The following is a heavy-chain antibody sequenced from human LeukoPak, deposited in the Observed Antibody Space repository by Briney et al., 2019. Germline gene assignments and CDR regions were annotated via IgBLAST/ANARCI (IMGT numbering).Heavy chain of an antibody. CDR2: ISYDGSDK. CDR3: ATRPASETYYGVLDY. D-gene: IGHD3-16*01. Sequence: GGSLRLSCATSVFTFNSYGMHWVRQAPAKGLEWVAVISYDGSDKYYADSVKDRFTISRDDSKNTAYLQVNSLRAEDTAVYYCATRPASETYYGVLDYWGQGTLVTVSS. J-gene: IGHJ4*02. CDR1: VFTFNSYG. V-gene: IGHV3-30*03.